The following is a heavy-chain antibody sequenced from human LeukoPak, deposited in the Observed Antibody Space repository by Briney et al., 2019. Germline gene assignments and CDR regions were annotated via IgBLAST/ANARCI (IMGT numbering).Heavy chain of an antibody. Sequence: SETLSLTCTVSGGSISSYYWSWIRQPPGQGLEGIGYIYYSGSTNYHPSLKSRVTISVNTSKNQFSLKLSSVTAADTAVYYCAREKYYDTSGTIWGQGTLVTVSS. CDR3: AREKYYDTSGTI. V-gene: IGHV4-59*01. D-gene: IGHD3-22*01. CDR2: IYYSGST. J-gene: IGHJ4*02. CDR1: GGSISSYY.